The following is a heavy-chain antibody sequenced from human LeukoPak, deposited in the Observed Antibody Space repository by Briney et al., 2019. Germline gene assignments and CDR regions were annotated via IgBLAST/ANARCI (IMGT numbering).Heavy chain of an antibody. D-gene: IGHD3-22*01. CDR1: GGTFSSYA. CDR3: ARGPTIYYYDSSGYYYDY. V-gene: IGHV1-2*02. Sequence: ASVKVSCKASGGTFSSYAISWVRQAPGQGLEWMGWINPNSGGTNYAQKFQGRVTMTRDTSISTAYMELSRLRSDDTAMYYCARGPTIYYYDSSGYYYDYWGQGTLVTVSS. CDR2: INPNSGGT. J-gene: IGHJ4*02.